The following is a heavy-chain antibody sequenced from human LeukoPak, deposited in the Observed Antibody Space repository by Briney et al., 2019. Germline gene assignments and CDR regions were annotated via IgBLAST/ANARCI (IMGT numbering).Heavy chain of an antibody. CDR1: GFTFSSYG. V-gene: IGHV3-30*18. CDR2: ISYDGSNK. CDR3: AKGAYYDSSGYRLFDY. Sequence: PGRSLRLSCAASGFTFSSYGMHWVRQAPGKGLEWVAVISYDGSNKYYADSVKGRFTISRDNSKNTLYLQMNSLRAEDTAVYYCAKGAYYDSSGYRLFDYWGQGTLVTVSS. J-gene: IGHJ4*02. D-gene: IGHD3-22*01.